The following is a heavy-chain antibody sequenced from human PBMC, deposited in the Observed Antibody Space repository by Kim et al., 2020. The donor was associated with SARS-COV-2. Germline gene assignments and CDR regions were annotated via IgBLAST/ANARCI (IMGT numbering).Heavy chain of an antibody. Sequence: GGSLRLSCAASGFTFSSYDMSWVRQAPGKGLEWVSVISGSGGNTYYADSVKGRFTISRDNSKNTLYLQMNSLRADDTAVYYCASEKGGGYNGYGIFDYWGQGTLVTVST. CDR1: GFTFSSYD. J-gene: IGHJ4*02. CDR3: ASEKGGGYNGYGIFDY. V-gene: IGHV3-23*01. D-gene: IGHD5-12*01. CDR2: ISGSGGNT.